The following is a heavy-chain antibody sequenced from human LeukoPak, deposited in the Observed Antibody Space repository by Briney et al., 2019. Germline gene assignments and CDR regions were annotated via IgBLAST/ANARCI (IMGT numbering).Heavy chain of an antibody. J-gene: IGHJ4*02. V-gene: IGHV3-23*01. CDR3: AKGKYSSSWYFDY. CDR2: ISGSGGNT. Sequence: GPLRLSCAASGFTFSSHAMSWVRQAPGKGLEWVSGISGSGGNTNSEDSVKGRFTISRDNSKNTLYLQMNSLRAEDTAVYYCAKGKYSSSWYFDYWGQGTLVTVSS. CDR1: GFTFSSHA. D-gene: IGHD6-13*01.